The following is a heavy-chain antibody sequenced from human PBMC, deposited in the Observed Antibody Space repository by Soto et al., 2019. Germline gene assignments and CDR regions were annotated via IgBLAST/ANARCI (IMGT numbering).Heavy chain of an antibody. D-gene: IGHD6-13*01. Sequence: QVQLVQSGAEVKKPGSSVKVSCKASGGTFSSYTISWVRQAPGQALEWMGRIIPILGIANYAQKFQGRVTFTADKSTSTAYMGLSSLRSEDTAVYYCARLHARESIAAAGLDYWGQGTLVTVSS. J-gene: IGHJ4*02. CDR3: ARLHARESIAAAGLDY. V-gene: IGHV1-69*02. CDR2: IIPILGIA. CDR1: GGTFSSYT.